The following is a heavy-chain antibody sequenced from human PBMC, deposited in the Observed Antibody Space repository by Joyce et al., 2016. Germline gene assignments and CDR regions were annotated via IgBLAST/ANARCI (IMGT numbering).Heavy chain of an antibody. J-gene: IGHJ6*02. D-gene: IGHD6-19*01. CDR2: ISSSSSYI. CDR1: GFTFSSYS. V-gene: IGHV3-21*01. Sequence: EVQLVESGGGLVKPGGSLRLSCAASGFTFSSYSMNWVRQAPGKGLEWVSSISSSSSYIYYADSVNGRFTISRDNAKNSLYLQMNSLRAEDTAVYYCARRLAVAGRKGMDVWGQGTTVTVSS. CDR3: ARRLAVAGRKGMDV.